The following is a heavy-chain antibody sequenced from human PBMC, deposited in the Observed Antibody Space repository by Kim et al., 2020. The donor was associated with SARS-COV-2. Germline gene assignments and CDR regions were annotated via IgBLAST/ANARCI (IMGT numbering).Heavy chain of an antibody. CDR1: GFTFAGSV. CDR2: VSGDGGTT. CDR3: SKASGWLTTY. D-gene: IGHD6-19*01. V-gene: IGHV3-43*02. Sequence: GGSLRLSCAASGFTFAGSVMHWFRQAPGKGLQWVALVSGDGGTTYYADSVKGRFTISRDNSKDSLYLQMNSLRTDDTAFYYCSKASGWLTTYWGQGTLFT. J-gene: IGHJ4*02.